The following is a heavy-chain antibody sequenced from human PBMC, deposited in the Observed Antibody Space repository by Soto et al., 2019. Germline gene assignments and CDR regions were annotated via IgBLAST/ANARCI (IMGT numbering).Heavy chain of an antibody. CDR2: ISGSDGST. CDR3: ARGDYHDSSGPFSDAFDI. Sequence: PGGSLRLSCAASGFTFSSYAMNWVRQAPGKGLEWVSVISGSDGSTYYADSVKGRFTISRDNAKNTLNLQMNSLRAEDTAVYYCARGDYHDSSGPFSDAFDIWGQGTMVTVSS. D-gene: IGHD3-22*01. J-gene: IGHJ3*02. V-gene: IGHV3-23*01. CDR1: GFTFSSYA.